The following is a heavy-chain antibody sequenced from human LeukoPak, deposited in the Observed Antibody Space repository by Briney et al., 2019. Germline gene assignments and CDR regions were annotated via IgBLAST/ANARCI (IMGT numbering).Heavy chain of an antibody. V-gene: IGHV3-43*02. CDR2: INSVGTKT. CDR3: ATWAFYHGLDV. CDR1: GFAFQAFD. Sequence: GGSLRLSCAASGFAFQAFDMHWVRQAPGKGLEWVSLINSVGTKTYYADSVRGRFTVPRDNSKNSLYLQMNSLRTEDTALYYCATWAFYHGLDVWGQGSTVTISS. D-gene: IGHD1-26*01. J-gene: IGHJ6*02.